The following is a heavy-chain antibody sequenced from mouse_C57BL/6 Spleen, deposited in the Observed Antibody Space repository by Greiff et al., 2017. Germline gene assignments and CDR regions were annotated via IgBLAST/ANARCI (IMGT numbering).Heavy chain of an antibody. CDR3: ERPYDYDWAWFAY. J-gene: IGHJ3*01. CDR1: GYTFTDYN. Sequence: VQLKQSGPELVKPGASVKMSCKASGYTFTDYNMHWVKQSHGKSLEWIGYINPNNGGTSYNQKFKGKATLTVNKSSSTAYMELRSLTSEDSAVYYCERPYDYDWAWFAYWGQGTLVTVSA. V-gene: IGHV1-22*01. CDR2: INPNNGGT. D-gene: IGHD2-4*01.